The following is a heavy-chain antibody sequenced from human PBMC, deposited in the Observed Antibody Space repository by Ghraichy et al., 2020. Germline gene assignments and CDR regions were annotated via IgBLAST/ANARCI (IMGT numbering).Heavy chain of an antibody. D-gene: IGHD3-22*01. CDR2: ISGSGDYT. Sequence: GGSLRLSCAASGFAFSSFAMSWVRQAPGKGLEWVSSISGSGDYTYYAESVKGRFTISRDNSKNTLYLQMNTLRADDTAIYYCAKSPLQSYSFDSSAYYWHDSWGQGTLVTVSS. J-gene: IGHJ4*02. V-gene: IGHV3-23*01. CDR1: GFAFSSFA. CDR3: AKSPLQSYSFDSSAYYWHDS.